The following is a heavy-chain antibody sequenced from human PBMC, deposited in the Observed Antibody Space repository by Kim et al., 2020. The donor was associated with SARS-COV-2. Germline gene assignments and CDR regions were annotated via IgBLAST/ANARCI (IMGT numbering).Heavy chain of an antibody. CDR3: ARSIAARNCFDP. J-gene: IGHJ5*02. V-gene: IGHV4-59*01. D-gene: IGHD6-6*01. Sequence: NSNPTPKSRVTISVDTSKTQFSLKLSSVTAADTAGYYCARSIAARNCFDPWGQGTLVTVSS.